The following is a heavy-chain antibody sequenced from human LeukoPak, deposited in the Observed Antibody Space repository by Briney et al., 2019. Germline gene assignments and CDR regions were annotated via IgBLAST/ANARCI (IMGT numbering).Heavy chain of an antibody. V-gene: IGHV1-3*01. CDR3: ARASSGYIEYFQH. CDR2: INAGNGNT. CDR1: GYTFTSYA. Sequence: ASVKVSCKASGYTFTSYAMHWVRQAPGQRLEWMGWINAGNGNTKYSQKFQGRVTITRDTSASTAYMELSSLRSEDTAVYYCARASSGYIEYFQHWGQGTLVTASS. J-gene: IGHJ1*01. D-gene: IGHD3-22*01.